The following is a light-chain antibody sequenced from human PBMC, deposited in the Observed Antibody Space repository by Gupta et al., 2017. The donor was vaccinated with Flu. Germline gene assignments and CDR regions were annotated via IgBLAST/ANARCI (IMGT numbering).Light chain of an antibody. CDR3: LLSYSGARKWV. CDR1: TGPVISGHY. J-gene: IGLJ3*02. CDR2: HTS. Sequence: AVVTPEPSLTVSPGGTVTLTCASSTGPVISGHYPYWFHQKPGQAPKTLIYHTSNKHSWTPARFSGSLFGGKAALTLSGAQPEDEAEYHCLLSYSGARKWVFGGGTRLTVL. V-gene: IGLV7-46*01.